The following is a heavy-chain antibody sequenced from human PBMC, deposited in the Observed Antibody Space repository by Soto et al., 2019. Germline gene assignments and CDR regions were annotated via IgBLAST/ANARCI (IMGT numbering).Heavy chain of an antibody. CDR3: ARRGVYCSGGSCSNWEY. CDR1: GGSFSGYY. Sequence: QVQLQQWGAGLLKPSETLSLTCAVYGGSFSGYYWSWIRQPPGKGLEWIGEINHSGSTNYNPPLKSRVTIPVDTSKTKFPVRWGCGPAAATVVYSGARRGVYCSGGSCSNWEYGGRGPLVPVS. D-gene: IGHD2-15*01. CDR2: INHSGST. V-gene: IGHV4-34*01. J-gene: IGHJ4*02.